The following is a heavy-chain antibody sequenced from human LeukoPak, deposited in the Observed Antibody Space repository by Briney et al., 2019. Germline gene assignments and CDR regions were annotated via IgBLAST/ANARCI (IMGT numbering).Heavy chain of an antibody. CDR3: AKASKDSSSWTGDCYVD. J-gene: IGHJ4*02. V-gene: IGHV3-30-3*01. Sequence: PGRSLRLSCAASGFTFSSYAMHWVRQAPGKGLEWVAVISYDGSNKYYADSVKGRFTISRDNSKNTLYLQMNSLRAEDTAVYYCAKASKDSSSWTGDCYVDWGQGTLVAVSS. CDR1: GFTFSSYA. CDR2: ISYDGSNK. D-gene: IGHD6-13*01.